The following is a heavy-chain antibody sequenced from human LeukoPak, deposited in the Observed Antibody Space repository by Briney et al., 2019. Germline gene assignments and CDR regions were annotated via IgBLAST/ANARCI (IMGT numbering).Heavy chain of an antibody. CDR1: GGSISSYY. D-gene: IGHD6-19*01. Sequence: KPSETLSLTCTVSGGSISSYYWSWIRQPAGKGLEWIGRIYTSGSTNYNPSLKSRVTMSVDTSKNQFSLKLSSVTAADTAVYYCARGGGMYSSGWYSYYYMDVWGKGTTVTISS. CDR2: IYTSGST. J-gene: IGHJ6*03. V-gene: IGHV4-4*07. CDR3: ARGGGMYSSGWYSYYYMDV.